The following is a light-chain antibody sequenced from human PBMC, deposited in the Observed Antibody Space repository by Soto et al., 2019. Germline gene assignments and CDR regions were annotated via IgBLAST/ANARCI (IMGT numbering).Light chain of an antibody. CDR1: QIISSF. J-gene: IGKJ2*03. V-gene: IGKV1-39*01. Sequence: DIPMTQSPSSLSASVGDRVTITCRASQIISSFLNWYQQEPGKAPKLMIYGASSLERGVPSRFSGGGSGTDLTLPFGRLKPEDFATYYVQRSYSTPYSFGQGTERDIK. CDR3: QRSYSTPYS. CDR2: GAS.